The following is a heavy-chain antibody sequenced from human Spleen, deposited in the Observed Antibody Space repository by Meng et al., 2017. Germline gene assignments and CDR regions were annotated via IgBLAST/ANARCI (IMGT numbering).Heavy chain of an antibody. CDR2: INAANGNT. V-gene: IGHV1-3*05. Sequence: QLQDVESGAEEKEPGSSVKVSCKASGRTFTNYAIYWLRQAPGQRLEWMGWINAANGNTKYSQNFQDRVTFTRDTSARTAYMELSSLRSEDSAVYYCAREPSGYGADAYWGQGTLVTVSS. CDR3: AREPSGYGADAY. CDR1: GRTFTNYA. D-gene: IGHD5-12*01. J-gene: IGHJ4*02.